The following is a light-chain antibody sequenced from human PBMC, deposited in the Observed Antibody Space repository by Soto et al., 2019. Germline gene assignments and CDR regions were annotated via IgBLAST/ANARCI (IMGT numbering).Light chain of an antibody. CDR3: QQVNAYPRT. CDR2: GAS. J-gene: IGKJ4*01. CDR1: QGISDY. V-gene: IGKV1-9*01. Sequence: DIQLTQSPSFLSASLGDRVTISCRASQGISDYLAWYQQKPGKAPKLLIYGASTLRSGGPSRFSGRAAWTEFPLTNHSLQPEEFATYLWQQVNAYPRTFGGGTKLEIK.